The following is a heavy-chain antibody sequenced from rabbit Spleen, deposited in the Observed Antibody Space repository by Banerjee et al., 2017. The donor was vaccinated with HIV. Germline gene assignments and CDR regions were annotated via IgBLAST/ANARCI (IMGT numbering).Heavy chain of an antibody. CDR3: ARDSGSSFSSYGMDL. CDR1: GLDFSSNYW. J-gene: IGHJ6*01. D-gene: IGHD8-1*01. V-gene: IGHV1S45*01. CDR2: IDTGSSGFT. Sequence: QEQLEESGGDLVKPGASLTLTCKASGLDFSSNYWICWVRQAPGKGLEWIACIDTGSSGFTYFATWAKGRFTCSKTSSTTVTLQMTRLTAADTATYFCARDSGSSFSSYGMDLWGQGTLVTVS.